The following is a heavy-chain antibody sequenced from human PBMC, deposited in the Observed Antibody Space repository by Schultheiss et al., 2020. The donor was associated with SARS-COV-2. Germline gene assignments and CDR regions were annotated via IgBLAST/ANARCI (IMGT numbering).Heavy chain of an antibody. D-gene: IGHD2-2*01. J-gene: IGHJ6*03. Sequence: SETLSLTCAVSGGSISSGGYSWSWIRQPPGKGLEWIGYIYHSGSTYYNPSLKSRVTISVDRSKNQFSLKLSSVTAADTAVYYCARGVVVPAAHNYYMDVWSKGTTVTVSS. CDR2: IYHSGST. V-gene: IGHV4-30-2*01. CDR1: GGSISSGGYS. CDR3: ARGVVVPAAHNYYMDV.